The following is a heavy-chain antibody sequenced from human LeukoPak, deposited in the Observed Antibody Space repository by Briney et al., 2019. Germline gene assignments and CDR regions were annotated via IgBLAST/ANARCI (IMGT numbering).Heavy chain of an antibody. D-gene: IGHD1-26*01. Sequence: PSETLSLTCTVSGGSISSSSYYWGWIRQPPGKGLEWIGSIYYSGSTYYNPSLKSRVTISVDTSTNQFSLKLSSVTAADTAVYYCARQGRGSRSWFDPWGQGTLVTVSS. CDR1: GGSISSSSYY. V-gene: IGHV4-39*01. CDR3: ARQGRGSRSWFDP. J-gene: IGHJ5*02. CDR2: IYYSGST.